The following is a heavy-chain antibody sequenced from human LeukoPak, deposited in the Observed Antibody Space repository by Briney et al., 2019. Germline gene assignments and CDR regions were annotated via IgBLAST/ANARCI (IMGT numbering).Heavy chain of an antibody. CDR1: GGSFSGHY. CDR3: ARGRYVTTRGGAAAGFLDY. CDR2: INHGGST. D-gene: IGHD6-13*01. Sequence: SETLSLTCAVSGGSFSGHYWNWLRQPPGKGLEWIGEINHGGSTNYNPSLKSRVTISVDTSQNQFSLRLSSVTAADTAVYYCARGRYVTTRGGAAAGFLDYWGQGTLVTVST. V-gene: IGHV4-34*01. J-gene: IGHJ4*02.